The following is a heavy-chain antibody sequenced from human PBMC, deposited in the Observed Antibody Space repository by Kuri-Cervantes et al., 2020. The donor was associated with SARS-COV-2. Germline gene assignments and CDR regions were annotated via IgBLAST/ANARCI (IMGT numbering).Heavy chain of an antibody. CDR2: ISGSGGST. CDR1: GFTFSSYA. J-gene: IGHJ3*02. Sequence: GESLKISCAASGFTFSSYAMSWVRQAPGKGPEWVSAISGSGGSTYYADSVKGRFTISRDNSKNTLYLQMNSLRAEDTAVYCCAKEFLGKYDFWSGYRDAFDIWGQGTMVTVSS. CDR3: AKEFLGKYDFWSGYRDAFDI. V-gene: IGHV3-23*01. D-gene: IGHD3-3*01.